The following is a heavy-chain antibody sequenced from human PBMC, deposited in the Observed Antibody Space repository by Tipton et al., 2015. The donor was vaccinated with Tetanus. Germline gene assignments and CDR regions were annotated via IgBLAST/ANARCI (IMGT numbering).Heavy chain of an antibody. Sequence: GSLRLSCAASGFTFSSYWMNWVRQAPGKGLEWVANIKQDGREKYYVDSVKGRFTISRDNAKNSLYLQMNSLRAEDTAVYYCASMGGYDLPYFDYWGQGTLVTVSS. D-gene: IGHD5-12*01. CDR3: ASMGGYDLPYFDY. V-gene: IGHV3-7*01. J-gene: IGHJ4*02. CDR2: IKQDGREK. CDR1: GFTFSSYW.